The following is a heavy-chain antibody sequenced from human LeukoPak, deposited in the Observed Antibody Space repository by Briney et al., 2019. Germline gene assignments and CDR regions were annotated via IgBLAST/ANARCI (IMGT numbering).Heavy chain of an antibody. CDR1: GFTFSSYS. CDR2: ISSSSSYI. Sequence: GGSLRLSCAASGFTFSSYSMNWVRQAPGKGLEWVSSISSSSSYIYYADSVKGRFTISRDNAKNSLYLQMSSLRAEDTAVYYCAGTLSSGWTIDYWGQGTLVTVSS. CDR3: AGTLSSGWTIDY. J-gene: IGHJ4*02. D-gene: IGHD6-19*01. V-gene: IGHV3-21*01.